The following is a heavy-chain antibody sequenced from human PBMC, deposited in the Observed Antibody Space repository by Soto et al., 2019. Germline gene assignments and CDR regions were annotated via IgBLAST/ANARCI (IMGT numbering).Heavy chain of an antibody. V-gene: IGHV4-31*03. Sequence: PSETLSLTCTVSGGSISSGGYYWSWIRQHPGKGLEWIGYIYYSGSTYYNPSLKSRVTISVDTSKNQFSLKLSSVTAADTAVYYCARVPKYYELYGMDVWGQGTTVTVSS. CDR3: ARVPKYYELYGMDV. J-gene: IGHJ6*02. D-gene: IGHD3-22*01. CDR1: GGSISSGGYY. CDR2: IYYSGST.